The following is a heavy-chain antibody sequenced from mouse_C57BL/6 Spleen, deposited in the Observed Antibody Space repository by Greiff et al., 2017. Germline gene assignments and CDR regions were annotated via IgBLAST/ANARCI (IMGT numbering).Heavy chain of an antibody. CDR2: IHPNSGST. J-gene: IGHJ3*01. CDR1: GYTFTSYW. CDR3: ARSGSSGYGFAD. Sequence: QVQLQQPGAELVKPGASVKLSCKASGYTFTSYWMHWVKQRPGQGLEWIGMIHPNSGSTNYNEKFKSKATLTVDKSSSTAYMQLSSLTSEDSAVYYCARSGSSGYGFADWGQGTLVTVSA. V-gene: IGHV1-64*01. D-gene: IGHD3-2*02.